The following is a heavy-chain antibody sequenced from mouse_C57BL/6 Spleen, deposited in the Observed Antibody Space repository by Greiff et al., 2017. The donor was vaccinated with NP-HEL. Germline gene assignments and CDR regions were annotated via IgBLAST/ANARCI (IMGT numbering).Heavy chain of an antibody. CDR3: ARGSNWDPFMDY. Sequence: LVESGPELVKPGASVKISCKASGYSFTSYYIHWVKQRPGQGLEWIGWIYPGSGNTKYNEKFKGKATLTADTSSSTAYMQLSSLTSEDSAVYYCARGSNWDPFMDYWGQGTSVTVSS. J-gene: IGHJ4*01. CDR2: IYPGSGNT. D-gene: IGHD4-1*01. CDR1: GYSFTSYY. V-gene: IGHV1-66*01.